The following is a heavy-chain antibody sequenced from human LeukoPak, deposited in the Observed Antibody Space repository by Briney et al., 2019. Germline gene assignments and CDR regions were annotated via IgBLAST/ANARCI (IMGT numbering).Heavy chain of an antibody. CDR1: GFTFDDYA. Sequence: GGSLRLSCAASGFTFDDYAMHWVWQAPGKGLEWVSGISWNSGSIGYADSVKGRFTISRDNAKNSLYLQMNSLRAEDTALYYCARGVDYWGQGTLVTVSS. CDR2: ISWNSGSI. V-gene: IGHV3-9*01. CDR3: ARGVDY. J-gene: IGHJ4*02.